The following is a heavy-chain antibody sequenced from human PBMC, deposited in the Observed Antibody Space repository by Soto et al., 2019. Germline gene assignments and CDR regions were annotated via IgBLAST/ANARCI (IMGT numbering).Heavy chain of an antibody. CDR1: GGTFSSYA. CDR3: ASVRGPAIFGSMYYHDYGMDV. V-gene: IGHV1-69*01. D-gene: IGHD3-3*01. Sequence: QVQLVQSGAEVKKPGSSVKVSCKASGGTFSSYAISWVRQAHGQGLEWMGGIIPIFGTANYAQKFQGRVTITADESTSTAYMELSILRSEDTAVYYCASVRGPAIFGSMYYHDYGMDVWGQGTTVTVSS. J-gene: IGHJ6*02. CDR2: IIPIFGTA.